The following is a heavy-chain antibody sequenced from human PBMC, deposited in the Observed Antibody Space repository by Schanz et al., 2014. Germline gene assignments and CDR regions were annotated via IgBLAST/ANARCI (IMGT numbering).Heavy chain of an antibody. Sequence: QVQLVESGGGLVKPGGSLRLSCAASGFTFSDYYMSWIRQAPGKGLEWVSYVSRSTPDIYYADSVKGRFTMSRDNAKNTLYLQMDSLRAEDTAVYYCARIGGSVFDYWAQGTLVTVSS. J-gene: IGHJ4*02. V-gene: IGHV3-11*05. CDR2: VSRSTPDI. D-gene: IGHD3-10*01. CDR1: GFTFSDYY. CDR3: ARIGGSVFDY.